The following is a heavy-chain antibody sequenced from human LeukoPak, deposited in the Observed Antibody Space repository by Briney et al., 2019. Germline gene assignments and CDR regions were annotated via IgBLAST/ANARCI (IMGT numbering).Heavy chain of an antibody. CDR2: MSFDGSNK. CDR1: GFTFSSYG. V-gene: IGHV3-30*18. D-gene: IGHD6-19*01. CDR3: AKDYSSGWYVPGY. Sequence: PGRSLRLSCAASGFTFSSYGMHWVRQAPGKGLEWVAVMSFDGSNKYYADSVKGRFTISRDNSKNTLYLQMNSLRAEDTAVYYCAKDYSSGWYVPGYWGQGTLVTVSS. J-gene: IGHJ4*02.